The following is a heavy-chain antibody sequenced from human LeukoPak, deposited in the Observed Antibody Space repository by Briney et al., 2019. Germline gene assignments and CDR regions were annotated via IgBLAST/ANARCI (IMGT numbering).Heavy chain of an antibody. CDR2: ILASGIGA. Sequence: PGGSLRLSCAASGLPFTSYAMNWVRQAPGKGLEWVSGILASGIGAYYADSVKGRFTISRDNSKNTLFLQMDSLRGDDTAVYYCAQDRSNQGIWGFNNWGRGTLVTVSS. V-gene: IGHV3-23*01. CDR3: AQDRSNQGIWGFNN. D-gene: IGHD7-27*01. CDR1: GLPFTSYA. J-gene: IGHJ4*02.